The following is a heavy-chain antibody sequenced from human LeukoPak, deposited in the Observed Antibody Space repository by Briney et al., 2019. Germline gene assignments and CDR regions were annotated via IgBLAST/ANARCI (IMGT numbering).Heavy chain of an antibody. Sequence: GASVKVSCKASGYTFKSFGISWVRQAPGQGLEWMGWTNGYNGNTDYAQKVQGRVTMTTDTSTDTAYMELRSLRSDDTAVYYCARSLRDGYLNDDDGFHNWGQGTMVTVSS. CDR3: ARSLRDGYLNDDDGFHN. CDR2: TNGYNGNT. D-gene: IGHD5-24*01. V-gene: IGHV1-18*01. J-gene: IGHJ3*02. CDR1: GYTFKSFG.